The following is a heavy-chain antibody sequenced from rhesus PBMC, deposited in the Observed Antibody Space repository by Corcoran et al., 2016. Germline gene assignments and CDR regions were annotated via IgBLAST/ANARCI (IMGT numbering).Heavy chain of an antibody. J-gene: IGHJ4*01. Sequence: QLQLQESGPGLVKPSETLSVTCDVSGDSISSSYWSWIRQAPGKGLEWIGYIYGSGSRTNYHPSLKSRVTLSVDTSKHQLSLKLSSVTAADTAVYYCARSFYWGDYWGYFDYWGQGVLVTVSS. CDR2: IYGSGSRT. CDR1: GDSISSSY. CDR3: ARSFYWGDYWGYFDY. V-gene: IGHV4-169*01. D-gene: IGHD3-34*01.